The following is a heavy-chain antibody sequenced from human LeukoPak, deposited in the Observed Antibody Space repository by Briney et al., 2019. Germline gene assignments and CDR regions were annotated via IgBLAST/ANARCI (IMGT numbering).Heavy chain of an antibody. D-gene: IGHD1-20*01. V-gene: IGHV3-7*01. CDR3: ASGNWNDRAFDV. CDR1: GFTFSTSW. J-gene: IGHJ3*01. Sequence: GGSLRLSCVASGFTFSTSWMSWVRQAPGKRLEWVANIKPDGSEKYYVDSVKGRFTVSRDNAKNSLYLRLNSLRAEDTAVYYCASGNWNDRAFDVWGQGTLVTVSS. CDR2: IKPDGSEK.